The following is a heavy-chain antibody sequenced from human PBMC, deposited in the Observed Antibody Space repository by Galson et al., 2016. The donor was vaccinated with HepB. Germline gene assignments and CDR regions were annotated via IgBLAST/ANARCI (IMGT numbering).Heavy chain of an antibody. CDR3: ARRSTLVAGTTTQWYFDV. V-gene: IGHV4-39*01. CDR2: IYYSGST. CDR1: GGSISSSSSF. J-gene: IGHJ2*01. Sequence: SETLSLTCTVSGGSISSSSSFWGWIRQPPGKGLEWIGTIYYSGSTYYNPSLKSRVTMSVDTSKNQFSLKLSSVTAAETAVYYCARRSTLVAGTTTQWYFDVWGRGTLITVSS. D-gene: IGHD1-26*01.